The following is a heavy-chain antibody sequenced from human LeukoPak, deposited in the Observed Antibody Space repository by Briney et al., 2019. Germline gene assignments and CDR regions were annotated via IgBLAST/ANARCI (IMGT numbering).Heavy chain of an antibody. CDR1: GYTFTGYY. CDR2: INPSGGST. V-gene: IGHV1-46*01. Sequence: ASVKVSCKASGYTFTGYYMHWVRQAPGQGLEWMGIINPSGGSTSYAQKFQGRVTMTRDTSTSTVYMELSSLRSEDTAVYYCARDRVDVAATHYYYYGMDVWGQGTTVTVSS. J-gene: IGHJ6*02. CDR3: ARDRVDVAATHYYYYGMDV. D-gene: IGHD2-15*01.